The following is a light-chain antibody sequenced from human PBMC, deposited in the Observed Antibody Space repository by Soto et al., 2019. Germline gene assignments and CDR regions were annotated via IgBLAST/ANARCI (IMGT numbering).Light chain of an antibody. J-gene: IGKJ1*01. CDR1: QSVLYSPNNKNY. V-gene: IGKV4-1*01. Sequence: DIVMTQSPDSLAVSLGERATINCKSSQSVLYSPNNKNYLAWYQQKPGQPPKLLVYWASTRESGVPDRFSGSGSGTDSTLTINSLQAEDVAVYYCQQYHSPPQAFGQGTKVEIK. CDR3: QQYHSPPQA. CDR2: WAS.